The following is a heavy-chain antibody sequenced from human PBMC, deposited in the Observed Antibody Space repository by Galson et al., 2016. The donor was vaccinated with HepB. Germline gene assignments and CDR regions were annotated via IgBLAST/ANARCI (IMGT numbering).Heavy chain of an antibody. CDR2: ISGDGGHT. J-gene: IGHJ4*02. D-gene: IGHD1-26*01. Sequence: SLRLSCAASGFTFSESAMSWVRQAPGKGLEWVSAISGDGGHTYYADSVKGRFTISRDISKNTLFLQMNSLRAEETAVYYCAKGGDYDHWGQGTLLTVSS. V-gene: IGHV3-23*01. CDR1: GFTFSESA. CDR3: AKGGDYDH.